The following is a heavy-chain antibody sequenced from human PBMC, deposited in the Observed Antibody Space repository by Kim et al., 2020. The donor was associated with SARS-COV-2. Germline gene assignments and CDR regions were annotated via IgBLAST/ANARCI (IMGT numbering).Heavy chain of an antibody. CDR2: IYYSGST. CDR1: GGSITNYY. J-gene: IGHJ4*02. V-gene: IGHV4-59*01. CDR3: ARGHSSNWYFDS. Sequence: SETLSLTCTVSGGSITNYYCSWNRQSPGKGLEWIGYIYYSGSTNYNPSLKSRVTISVDTSKNQFSLKLSSVTAADTAVYYCARGHSSNWYFDSWGQGTLVTVSS. D-gene: IGHD6-13*01.